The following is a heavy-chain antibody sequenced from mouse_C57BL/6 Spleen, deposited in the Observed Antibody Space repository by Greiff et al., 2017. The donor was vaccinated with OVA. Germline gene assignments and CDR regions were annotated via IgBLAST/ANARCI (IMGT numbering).Heavy chain of an antibody. J-gene: IGHJ1*03. CDR2: INYDGSST. CDR1: GFTFSDYY. V-gene: IGHV5-16*01. Sequence: EVQLLESEGGLVQPGSSMKLSCTASGFTFSDYYMPWVRQVPEKGLEWVANINYDGSSTNYLDSLKSRFIISRDNAKNILYLQMSSLKSEDTATYYCARGNWDVGYFDVWGTGTTVTVSS. CDR3: ARGNWDVGYFDV. D-gene: IGHD4-1*01.